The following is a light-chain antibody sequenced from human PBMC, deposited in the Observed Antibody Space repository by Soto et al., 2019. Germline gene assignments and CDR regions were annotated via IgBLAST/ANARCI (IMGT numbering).Light chain of an antibody. J-gene: IGKJ1*01. V-gene: IGKV1-16*01. CDR3: QQYRSYPWT. CDR2: ATS. CDR1: QGLNNY. Sequence: DIQMTQSPSSLSASVGDRVTITCRASQGLNNYLAWFQQQPGKAPKSLVHATSSLQSGVPSRFSGSGSGPDFTLTISSLQPEDVATYYCQQYRSYPWTFGQGTKVEIK.